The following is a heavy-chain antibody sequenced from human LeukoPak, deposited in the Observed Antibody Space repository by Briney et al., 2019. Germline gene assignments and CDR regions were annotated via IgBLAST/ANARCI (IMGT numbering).Heavy chain of an antibody. D-gene: IGHD3-22*01. J-gene: IGHJ4*02. V-gene: IGHV3-23*01. CDR2: ISGSGGST. CDR1: GFTFSSYA. CDR3: AKVYYYDSSGYFNPELDY. Sequence: HPGGSLRLSCAASGFTFSSYAMSWVRQAPGKGLEWVSAISGSGGSTYYADSVKGRFTISRDNSKNTLYLQMNSLRAEDTAVYYCAKVYYYDSSGYFNPELDYWGQGTLVTVSS.